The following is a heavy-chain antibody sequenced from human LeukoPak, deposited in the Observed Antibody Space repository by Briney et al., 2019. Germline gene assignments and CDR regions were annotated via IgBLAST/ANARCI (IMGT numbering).Heavy chain of an antibody. CDR1: GFTFSSYA. Sequence: PGGSLRLSCAASGFTFSSYAMSWVRQAPGKGLEWVSLISGGGGSTYYAASVKGRFTISRDDSKNTLFLQMKSLRADDTAVYYCAKVGGAIDYWGPGSLVTVSS. V-gene: IGHV3-23*01. CDR3: AKVGGAIDY. D-gene: IGHD4-17*01. J-gene: IGHJ4*02. CDR2: ISGGGGST.